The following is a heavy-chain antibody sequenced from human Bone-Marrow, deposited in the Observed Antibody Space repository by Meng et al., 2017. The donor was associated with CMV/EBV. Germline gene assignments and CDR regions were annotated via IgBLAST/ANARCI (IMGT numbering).Heavy chain of an antibody. CDR1: GFTFSDHY. CDR3: AKDGPPRD. J-gene: IGHJ4*02. Sequence: GESLKISCAASGFTFSDHYMDWVRQAPGKGLEWVARIKNREQSYITEYAVSVKGRFAISRDDSKSSLFLQMNSLKNEDTAVYYCAKDGPPRDWGQGTLVTVSS. V-gene: IGHV3-72*01. CDR2: IKNREQSYIT.